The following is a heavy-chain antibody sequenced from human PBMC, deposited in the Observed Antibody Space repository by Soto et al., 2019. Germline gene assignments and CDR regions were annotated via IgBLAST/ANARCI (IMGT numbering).Heavy chain of an antibody. CDR3: ASLTTGGFDY. J-gene: IGHJ4*02. CDR1: GGSISSYY. Sequence: SETLSLTCTVSGGSISSYYWSWIRQPPGKGLEWIGYIYYSGSTNYNPSLKSRVTISVDTSKNQFSLKLSSVTAADTAVYYCASLTTGGFDYWGQGTLVTVSS. D-gene: IGHD4-4*01. CDR2: IYYSGST. V-gene: IGHV4-59*01.